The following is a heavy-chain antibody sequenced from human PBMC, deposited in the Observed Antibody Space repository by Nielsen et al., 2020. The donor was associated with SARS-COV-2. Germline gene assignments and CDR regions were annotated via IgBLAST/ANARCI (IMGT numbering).Heavy chain of an antibody. J-gene: IGHJ6*02. Sequence: GGSLRLSCAASGFTFSNAWMSWVRQAPGKGLEWVGRIKSKTDGGTTDYAAPVKGRFTISRDDSKNTLYLQMNSLKTEDTAVYYCTTPVQLERLTGAPAYYYYGMDVWGQGTTVTVSS. CDR3: TTPVQLERLTGAPAYYYYGMDV. D-gene: IGHD1-1*01. CDR2: IKSKTDGGTT. V-gene: IGHV3-15*01. CDR1: GFTFSNAW.